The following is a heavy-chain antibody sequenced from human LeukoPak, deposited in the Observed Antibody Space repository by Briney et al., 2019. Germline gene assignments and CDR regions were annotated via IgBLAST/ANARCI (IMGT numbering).Heavy chain of an antibody. Sequence: GGSLRLSCAASGFTFSSYGMHWVRQAPGKGLEWVAFIRYDGSNKYYADSVKGRFTISRDSSKNTLYLQMNSLRAEDTAVYYCAKTPRRNWYFDLWGRGTLVTVSS. CDR3: AKTPRRNWYFDL. CDR1: GFTFSSYG. CDR2: IRYDGSNK. J-gene: IGHJ2*01. D-gene: IGHD1-14*01. V-gene: IGHV3-30*02.